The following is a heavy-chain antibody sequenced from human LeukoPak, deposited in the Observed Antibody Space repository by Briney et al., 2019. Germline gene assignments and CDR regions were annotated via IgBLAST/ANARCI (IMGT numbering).Heavy chain of an antibody. V-gene: IGHV1-2*02. J-gene: IGHJ5*01. CDR2: ISPNSGGT. CDR1: GYTFPGYY. Sequence: ASVKVSCKASGYTFPGYYLHWVRQAPGQGLGWMGWISPNSGGTNYAQTFQGRVTMTRDTSISTAYMELSRLTSDDTAVYYCARGAEWDSVSLRYGWFDPWGQGTLVTVSS. CDR3: ARGAEWDSVSLRYGWFDP. D-gene: IGHD1-26*01.